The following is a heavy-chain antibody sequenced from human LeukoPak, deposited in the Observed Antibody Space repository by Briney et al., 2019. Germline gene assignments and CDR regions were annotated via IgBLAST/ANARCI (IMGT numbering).Heavy chain of an antibody. CDR2: INHSGST. CDR3: ARSSDYGGKKGLYFDY. Sequence: SETLSLTCAVYGGSFSGYYWSWIRQPPGKGLEWIGEINHSGSTNYNPSLKSRVTISVDTSKNQFSLKLSSVTAADTAVYYCARSSDYGGKKGLYFDYWGQGTLVTVSS. CDR1: GGSFSGYY. J-gene: IGHJ4*02. V-gene: IGHV4-34*01. D-gene: IGHD4-23*01.